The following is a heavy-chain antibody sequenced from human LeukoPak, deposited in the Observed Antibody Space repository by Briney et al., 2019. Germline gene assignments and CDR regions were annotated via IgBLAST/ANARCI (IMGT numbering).Heavy chain of an antibody. J-gene: IGHJ6*03. Sequence: SVKVSCKASGYTFTSYYMHWVRQAPGQGLEWMGGIIPIFGTANYAQKFQGRVTITADKSTSTAHMELSSLRSEDTAVYYCARIQWGKRRIVGAPNYYYYYMDVWGKGTTVTVSS. CDR3: ARIQWGKRRIVGAPNYYYYYMDV. D-gene: IGHD1-26*01. CDR1: GYTFTSYY. CDR2: IIPIFGTA. V-gene: IGHV1-69*06.